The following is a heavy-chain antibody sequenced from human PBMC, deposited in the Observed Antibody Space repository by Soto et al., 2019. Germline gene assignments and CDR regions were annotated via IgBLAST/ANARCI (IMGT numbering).Heavy chain of an antibody. CDR2: IYYSGST. CDR3: ARSHGSGSYYNDY. V-gene: IGHV4-30-4*01. Sequence: SETLSLTCTVSGGSISSGNYCWSWIRQPPGKGLEWIGYIYYSGSTYYNPSLKSRVTISVDASKNQFSLKLSSVTAADAAVYYCARSHGSGSYYNDYWGQGTLVTVSS. D-gene: IGHD3-10*01. J-gene: IGHJ4*02. CDR1: GGSISSGNYC.